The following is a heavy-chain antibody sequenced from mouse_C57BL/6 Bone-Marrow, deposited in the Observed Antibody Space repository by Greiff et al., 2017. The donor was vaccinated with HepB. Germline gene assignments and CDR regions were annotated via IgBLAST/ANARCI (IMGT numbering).Heavy chain of an antibody. CDR3: TRGEFIYYAMDY. D-gene: IGHD1-1*01. Sequence: QVHVKQSGAELVRPGASVTLSCKASGYTFTDYEMHWVKQTPVHGLEWIGAIDPETGGTAYNQKFKGKAILTADKSSSTAYMELRSLTSEDSAVYYCTRGEFIYYAMDYWGQGTSVTVSS. CDR1: GYTFTDYE. CDR2: IDPETGGT. J-gene: IGHJ4*01. V-gene: IGHV1-15*01.